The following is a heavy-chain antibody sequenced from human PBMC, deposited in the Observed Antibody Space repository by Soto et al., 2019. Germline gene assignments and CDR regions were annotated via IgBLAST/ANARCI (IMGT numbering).Heavy chain of an antibody. J-gene: IGHJ3*01. Sequence: ESGPTLVKPTQTLTLTCSHSGFSLSTTSVGVGWIRQPPGKALQWLALIYWDGDKRYRPSQKRRLTITKDTSKNQVVLTMTNMDPVDTGTYFCVYMPPQQWMSFNVCGQGTMVIVSS. D-gene: IGHD6-19*01. CDR1: GFSLSTTSVG. V-gene: IGHV2-5*02. CDR2: IYWDGDK. CDR3: VYMPPQQWMSFNV.